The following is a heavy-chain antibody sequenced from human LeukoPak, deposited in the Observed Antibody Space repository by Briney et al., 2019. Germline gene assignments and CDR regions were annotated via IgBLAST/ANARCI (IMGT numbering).Heavy chain of an antibody. D-gene: IGHD3-10*01. CDR3: AKVFGVRGVISYFDY. CDR1: GFTFSSYA. J-gene: IGHJ4*02. Sequence: GGSLRLSCAASGFTFSSYAMSWVRQAPGKGLEWVSAISGSGGSTYYADSVKGRFTISRDNSKNTLYLQMNSLRAEDTAVYYCAKVFGVRGVISYFDYWGQGTLVTVSS. CDR2: ISGSGGST. V-gene: IGHV3-23*01.